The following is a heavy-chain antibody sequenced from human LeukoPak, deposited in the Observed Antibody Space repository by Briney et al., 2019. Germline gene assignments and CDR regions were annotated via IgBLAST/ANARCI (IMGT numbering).Heavy chain of an antibody. CDR3: VRGRPVPAAIWLDP. J-gene: IGHJ5*02. CDR1: GFTFSSHW. Sequence: GGSLRLSCAASGFTFSSHWMHWVRQAPGKGLVWVSRINTDGSSTAYADSVKGRFTISRDNAKNTLYLQMHSLRAEHTAVYYCVRGRPVPAAIWLDPWGQGTLVTVSS. CDR2: INTDGSST. D-gene: IGHD2-2*01. V-gene: IGHV3-74*01.